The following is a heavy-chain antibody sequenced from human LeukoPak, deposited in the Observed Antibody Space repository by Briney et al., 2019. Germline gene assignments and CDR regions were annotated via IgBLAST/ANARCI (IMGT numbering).Heavy chain of an antibody. CDR1: GGSISSYY. CDR2: IYYSGST. J-gene: IGHJ4*02. V-gene: IGHV4-59*08. D-gene: IGHD1-26*01. CDR3: ARAKYSGSYPYYFDY. Sequence: SETLSLTCTVSGGSISSYYWSWIRQPPGKGLEWIGYIYYSGSTNYNPSLKSRVTISVDTSKNQLSLKLSSVTAADTAVYYCARAKYSGSYPYYFDYWGQGTLVTVSS.